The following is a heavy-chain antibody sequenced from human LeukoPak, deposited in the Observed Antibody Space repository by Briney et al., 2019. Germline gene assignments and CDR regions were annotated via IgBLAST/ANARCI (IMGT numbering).Heavy chain of an antibody. V-gene: IGHV1-69*06. CDR3: ARVSFYDSSGYPEYFHH. CDR1: GGTFSSYA. D-gene: IGHD3-22*01. J-gene: IGHJ1*01. Sequence: SVKVSCKASGGTFSSYAISWVRQAPGQGLEWMGGIIPIFGTPNYAQKFQGRVTITADKSTTTAYMELSSLRSEDTAVYYCARVSFYDSSGYPEYFHHWGQGTLVTVSS. CDR2: IIPIFGTP.